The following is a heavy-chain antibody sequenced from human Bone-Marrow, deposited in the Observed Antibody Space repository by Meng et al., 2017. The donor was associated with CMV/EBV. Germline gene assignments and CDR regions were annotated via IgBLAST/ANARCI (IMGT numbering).Heavy chain of an antibody. Sequence: QGQLVQSGAELRKPGASVKVSCKASGDTFTDYYMHWVRQAPGQGLEWMGCINPNSGDTNYAQKFQGRVTMTRDTSISTAYMELSRLRSDDTAVYYCARDLDYGDYASDYWGQGTLVTVSS. CDR2: INPNSGDT. V-gene: IGHV1-2*02. J-gene: IGHJ4*02. CDR3: ARDLDYGDYASDY. CDR1: GDTFTDYY. D-gene: IGHD4-17*01.